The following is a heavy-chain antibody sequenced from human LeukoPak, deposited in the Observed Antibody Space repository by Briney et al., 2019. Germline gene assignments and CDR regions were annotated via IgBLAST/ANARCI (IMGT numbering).Heavy chain of an antibody. J-gene: IGHJ5*02. CDR1: GYTLTGYY. CDR2: INPNRGGT. CDR3: ARPIEEQQLDGINWFDP. Sequence: ASVKVSCKASGYTLTGYYMHWVRQAPGQGREWMGWINPNRGGTNYAQKFQGRVTMTRDTSISTAYMELSRLRSDDTAVYYCARPIEEQQLDGINWFDPWGQGTLVTVSS. D-gene: IGHD6-13*01. V-gene: IGHV1-2*02.